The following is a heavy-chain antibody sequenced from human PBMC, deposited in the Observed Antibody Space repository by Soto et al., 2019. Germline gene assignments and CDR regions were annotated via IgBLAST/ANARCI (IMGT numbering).Heavy chain of an antibody. D-gene: IGHD2-8*01. J-gene: IGHJ3*02. CDR3: ARDLPIPIVLMVPGAFDI. Sequence: PSQTLSLTCAISGDSVSSNSAAWNWIRQSPSRGLEWLGRTYYRSRWYNDYAVSVRSRITVNADTSKNQFSLHLNSVTPEDTAVYYCARDLPIPIVLMVPGAFDIWGQGTMVTVSS. CDR1: GDSVSSNSAA. CDR2: TYYRSRWYN. V-gene: IGHV6-1*01.